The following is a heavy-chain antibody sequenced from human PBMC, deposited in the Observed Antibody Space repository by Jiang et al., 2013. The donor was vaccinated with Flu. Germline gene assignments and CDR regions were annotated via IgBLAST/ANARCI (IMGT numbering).Heavy chain of an antibody. D-gene: IGHD6-19*01. CDR3: ARHDQWLVNNWDWFDP. CDR1: GYSFSSYW. Sequence: AEVKKPGESLKISCKGSGYSFSSYWIGWVRQMPGKGLEWMGIIYPGDSDTRYSPSFQGHVTISADKSISTAYLQWSSLKASDTAMYYCARHDQWLVNNWDWFDPWGQGTLVTVSS. CDR2: IYPGDSDT. V-gene: IGHV5-51*01. J-gene: IGHJ5*02.